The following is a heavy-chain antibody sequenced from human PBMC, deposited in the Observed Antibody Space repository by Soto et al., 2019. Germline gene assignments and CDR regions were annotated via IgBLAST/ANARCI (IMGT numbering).Heavy chain of an antibody. CDR1: GYSFTSYW. CDR3: ARPYCSSTSCYRGGGYGMDV. D-gene: IGHD2-2*02. V-gene: IGHV5-51*01. CDR2: IYPGDSDT. Sequence: GESLKISCKGSGYSFTSYWIGWVRQMPGKGLEWMGIIYPGDSDTRYSPSFQGQVTISADKSISTAYLQWSSLKASDTAMYYCARPYCSSTSCYRGGGYGMDVWGKGPRSPSPQ. J-gene: IGHJ6*01.